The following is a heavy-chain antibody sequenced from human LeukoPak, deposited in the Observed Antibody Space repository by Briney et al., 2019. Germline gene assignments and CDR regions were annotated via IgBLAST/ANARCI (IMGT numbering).Heavy chain of an antibody. CDR2: IKQDGSEK. J-gene: IGHJ5*02. Sequence: GGSLRLSCAASGFTFSSHWMSWVRQAPGKGLEWVANIKQDGSEKYYVDSVKGRFTISRDNAKNSLYLQMNSLRAEDTAVYYCARGYSRFDPWGQGTLVTVSS. CDR1: GFTFSSHW. V-gene: IGHV3-7*01. CDR3: ARGYSRFDP. D-gene: IGHD5-12*01.